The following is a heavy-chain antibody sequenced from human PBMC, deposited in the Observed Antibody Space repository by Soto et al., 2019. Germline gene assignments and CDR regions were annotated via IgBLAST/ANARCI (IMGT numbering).Heavy chain of an antibody. Sequence: GGSLRLSCAASGFTFSSYSMNWVRQAPGKGLEWVSYISSSSSTIYYADSVKGRFTISRDNAKNSLYLQMNSLRAEDTAVYYCARPDCSGGSCYYYYYMDVWGKGTTVTVSS. V-gene: IGHV3-48*04. D-gene: IGHD2-15*01. CDR3: ARPDCSGGSCYYYYYMDV. J-gene: IGHJ6*03. CDR2: ISSSSSTI. CDR1: GFTFSSYS.